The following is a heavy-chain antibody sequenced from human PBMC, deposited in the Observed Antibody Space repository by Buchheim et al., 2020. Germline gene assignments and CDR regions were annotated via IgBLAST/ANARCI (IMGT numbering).Heavy chain of an antibody. J-gene: IGHJ4*02. CDR3: AKGPLYYDILTGIRGGSYFDY. CDR2: ISYDGSNK. Sequence: QVQLVESGGGVVQPGRSLRLSCAASGFTFSSYGMHWVRQAPGKGLEWVAVISYDGSNKYYADSVKGRFNISRDNSKNTLYLQMNSLRAEDTAVYYCAKGPLYYDILTGIRGGSYFDYWGQGTL. D-gene: IGHD3-9*01. V-gene: IGHV3-30*18. CDR1: GFTFSSYG.